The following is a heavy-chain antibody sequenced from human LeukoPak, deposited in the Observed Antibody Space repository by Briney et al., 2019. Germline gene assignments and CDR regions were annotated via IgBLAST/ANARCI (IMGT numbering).Heavy chain of an antibody. CDR3: ARVSAWEGVTRHYMDV. Sequence: SSVKVSCKASGGTFSSYAISWVRQAPGQGLEWMGGIIPIFGTANYAQKFQGRVTITTDESTSTAYMELSSLRSEDTAVHYFARVSAWEGVTRHYMDVWGKGTTVTVSS. CDR2: IIPIFGTA. D-gene: IGHD1-26*01. J-gene: IGHJ6*03. V-gene: IGHV1-69*05. CDR1: GGTFSSYA.